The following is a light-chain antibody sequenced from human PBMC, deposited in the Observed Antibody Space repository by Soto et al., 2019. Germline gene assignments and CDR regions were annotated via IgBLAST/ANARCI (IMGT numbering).Light chain of an antibody. CDR3: QQSYSSLRT. J-gene: IGKJ1*01. V-gene: IGKV1-39*01. Sequence: DIQMTPSPSSLSASVVDRVTITCRASQSISNYLNWYQQKPGKAPKILIYAASSLQSGVPARFSGSGAGTDFTLTSSSLQPEDVTTYYCQQSYSSLRTFGQGPKVEIK. CDR2: AAS. CDR1: QSISNY.